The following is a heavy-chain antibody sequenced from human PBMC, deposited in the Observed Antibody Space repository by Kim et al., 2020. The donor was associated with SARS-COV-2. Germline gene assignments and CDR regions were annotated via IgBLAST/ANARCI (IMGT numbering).Heavy chain of an antibody. V-gene: IGHV3-9*01. CDR2: ISWNSGSI. D-gene: IGHD3-10*01. J-gene: IGHJ4*02. CDR3: AKGPYVSGSPLDY. CDR1: GFTFGDYA. Sequence: GGSLRLSCAASGFTFGDYAMHWVRQAPGKGLEWVSGISWNSGSIGYADSVKGRFTISRDNAKNSLYLQMNSLRAEDTALYYCAKGPYVSGSPLDYWGQGTLVTVSS.